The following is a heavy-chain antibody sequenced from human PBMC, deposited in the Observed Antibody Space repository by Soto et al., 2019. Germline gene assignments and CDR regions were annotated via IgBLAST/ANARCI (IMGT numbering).Heavy chain of an antibody. CDR3: ARHLFCTGSSCYLTPLLA. J-gene: IGHJ5*02. CDR2: ISYSGNY. V-gene: IGHV4-39*01. CDR1: GDSVSSTTYY. D-gene: IGHD2-15*01. Sequence: PSETLSLTCTVSGDSVSSTTYYWGWIRQPPGEGLQWIGTISYSGNYYYNPSLKSRVIISADSTQNQFSLKLSYVTASDTAVYFCARHLFCTGSSCYLTPLLAWGRGTLVTVSS.